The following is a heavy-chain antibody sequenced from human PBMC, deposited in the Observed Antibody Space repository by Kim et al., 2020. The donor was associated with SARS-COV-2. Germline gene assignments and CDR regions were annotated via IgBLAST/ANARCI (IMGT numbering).Heavy chain of an antibody. J-gene: IGHJ4*02. Sequence: SQTLSLSCAISGDSVSSYSATWNWIRQSPSRGLEWLGRTYYRSKWSNDYAAFVISRVTINPDTSKNQFSLQLNSVTPEDTALYYCARGKSVVRGVTPNFHYWGQGTLVNVTS. CDR1: GDSVSSYSAT. D-gene: IGHD3-10*01. CDR3: ARGKSVVRGVTPNFHY. CDR2: TYYRSKWSN. V-gene: IGHV6-1*01.